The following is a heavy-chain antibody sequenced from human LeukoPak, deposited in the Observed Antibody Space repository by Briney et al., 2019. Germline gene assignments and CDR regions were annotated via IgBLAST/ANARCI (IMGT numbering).Heavy chain of an antibody. CDR3: ARVPIVVVPAAILGYFDY. J-gene: IGHJ4*02. CDR1: GFTFSSYW. CDR2: VKQDGSEK. D-gene: IGHD2-2*02. V-gene: IGHV3-7*01. Sequence: PGGSLRLSCAASGFTFSSYWMSWVRQAPGKGLEWVANVKQDGSEKYYVDSVKGRFTISRDNAKNSLYLQMNSLRAEDTAVYYFARVPIVVVPAAILGYFDYWGQGTLVTVSS.